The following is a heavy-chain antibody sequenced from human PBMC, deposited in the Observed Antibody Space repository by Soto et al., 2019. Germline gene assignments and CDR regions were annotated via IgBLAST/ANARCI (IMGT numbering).Heavy chain of an antibody. CDR2: IYPGDSDT. J-gene: IGHJ3*02. CDR1: GYSFTSYW. D-gene: IGHD3-22*01. Sequence: GESLKISCKGSGYSFTSYWIGWVRQMPGKGLEWMGIIYPGDSDTRYSPSFQGQVTISADKSISTAYLQWSSLKASDTAMYYCARIYYYDSSGYYSMVYAFDIWGQGTMVTVSS. CDR3: ARIYYYDSSGYYSMVYAFDI. V-gene: IGHV5-51*01.